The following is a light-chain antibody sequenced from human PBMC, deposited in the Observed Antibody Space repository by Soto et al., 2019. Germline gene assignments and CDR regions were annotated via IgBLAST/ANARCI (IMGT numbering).Light chain of an antibody. CDR3: QQYGSSLTWT. Sequence: EIVLTQSPGTLSLSPGERATLSCRASQSVSSSYLAWYQQKPGQAPRLLIYGASSRSTGIPDRFSGSGSGTDVTLTISGLEPEDVAVYYCQQYGSSLTWTFGQGTKVEIK. J-gene: IGKJ1*01. CDR1: QSVSSSY. V-gene: IGKV3-20*01. CDR2: GAS.